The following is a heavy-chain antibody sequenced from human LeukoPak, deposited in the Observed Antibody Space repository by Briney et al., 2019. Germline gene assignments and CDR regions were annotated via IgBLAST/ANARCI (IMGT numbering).Heavy chain of an antibody. CDR2: IYYSGST. D-gene: IGHD3-10*01. CDR3: ASLPMVRGVIITDY. CDR1: GGSISSYY. Sequence: PSETLSLTCTVSGGSISSYYWSWIRQPPGKGLEWLGYIYYSGSTNYNPSLKSRVTISVDTSKNQFSLKLSSVTAADTAVYYCASLPMVRGVIITDYWGQGTLVTVSS. V-gene: IGHV4-59*01. J-gene: IGHJ4*02.